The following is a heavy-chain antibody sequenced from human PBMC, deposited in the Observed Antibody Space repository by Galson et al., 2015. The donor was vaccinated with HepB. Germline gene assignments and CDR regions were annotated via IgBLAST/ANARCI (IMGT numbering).Heavy chain of an antibody. V-gene: IGHV1-69*13. CDR1: GVTFSTYP. CDR2: IIPKFHAP. D-gene: IGHD6-13*01. Sequence: SVKVSCKAFGVTFSTYPINWVRQAPGQGPEWMGGIIPKFHAPSYVQKFQGRLTITADESTNTAYMDLGSLTSEDTAVYYCARLGAPGPWGQGTLVTVSS. CDR3: ARLGAPGP. J-gene: IGHJ5*02.